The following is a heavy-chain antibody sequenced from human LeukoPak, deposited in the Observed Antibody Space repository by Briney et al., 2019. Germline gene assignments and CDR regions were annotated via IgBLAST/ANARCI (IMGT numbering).Heavy chain of an antibody. D-gene: IGHD6-19*01. Sequence: QPGGSLRLSCAASGFTFSNHAMSWVRQAPGKGLEWVSVISGGGAYTYYADSVKGRFAISRGNSKNTLYLQMNSLRDEDTAVYYCASGEDGGWPQAIDYWGQGTLVTVSS. CDR1: GFTFSNHA. J-gene: IGHJ4*02. V-gene: IGHV3-23*01. CDR3: ASGEDGGWPQAIDY. CDR2: ISGGGAYT.